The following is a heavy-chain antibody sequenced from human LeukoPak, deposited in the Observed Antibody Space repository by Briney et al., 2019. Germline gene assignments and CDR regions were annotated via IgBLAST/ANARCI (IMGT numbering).Heavy chain of an antibody. CDR2: IYYSGST. D-gene: IGHD4-17*01. J-gene: IGHJ6*02. V-gene: IGHV4-59*08. CDR1: GGSISSYY. CDR3: ARLKATVTTFFRKYYYYGMDV. Sequence: SETLSLTCTVSGGSISSYYWSWIRQPPGKGLEWIGYIYYSGSTNYNPSLKSRVTISVDTSKNQFSLKLSSVTAADTAVYYCARLKATVTTFFRKYYYYGMDVWGQGTTVTVSS.